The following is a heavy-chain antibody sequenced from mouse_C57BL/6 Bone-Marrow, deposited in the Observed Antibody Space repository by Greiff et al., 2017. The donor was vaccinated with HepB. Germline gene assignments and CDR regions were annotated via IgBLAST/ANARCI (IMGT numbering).Heavy chain of an antibody. J-gene: IGHJ4*01. Sequence: QVQLQQSGPELVKPGASVKISCKASGYAFSSSWMNWVKQRPGKGLEWIGRIYPGDGDTNYNGKFKGKATLTADKSSSTAYMQLSSLTSEDSAVYFCARRVVYAMDYWGQGTSVTVSS. CDR2: IYPGDGDT. V-gene: IGHV1-82*01. CDR3: ARRVVYAMDY. CDR1: GYAFSSSW. D-gene: IGHD1-1*02.